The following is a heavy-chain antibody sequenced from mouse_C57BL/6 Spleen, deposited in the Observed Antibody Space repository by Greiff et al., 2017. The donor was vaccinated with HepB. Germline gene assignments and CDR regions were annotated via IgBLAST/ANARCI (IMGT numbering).Heavy chain of an antibody. Sequence: QVQLQQSGPELVKPGASVKISCKASGYSFTSYYIHWVKQRPGQGLEWIGWIYPGSGNTKYNEKFKGKATLTADTSSSTAYMQLSSLTSEDSAVYYCAREETAQATWYYFDYWGQGTTLTVSS. CDR1: GYSFTSYY. CDR3: AREETAQATWYYFDY. J-gene: IGHJ2*01. V-gene: IGHV1-66*01. CDR2: IYPGSGNT. D-gene: IGHD3-2*02.